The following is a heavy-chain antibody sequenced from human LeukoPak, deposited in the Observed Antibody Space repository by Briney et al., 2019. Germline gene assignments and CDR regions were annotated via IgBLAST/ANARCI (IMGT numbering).Heavy chain of an antibody. V-gene: IGHV3-33*01. CDR2: IWYDGSNK. CDR1: GFTFGGYG. J-gene: IGHJ4*02. D-gene: IGHD2-15*01. CDR3: ARDIVASGGRCFDH. Sequence: GRSLRLSCAASGFTFGGYGMHWVRQTPGEGLEWVAAIWYDGSNKYYADSVKGRFTVSRDNSKNTLYLQMNSLRGEDTAVYYCARDIVASGGRCFDHWGQGTLVTVSS.